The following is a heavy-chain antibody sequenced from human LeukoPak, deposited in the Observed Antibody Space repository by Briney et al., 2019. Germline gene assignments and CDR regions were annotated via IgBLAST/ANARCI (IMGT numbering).Heavy chain of an antibody. CDR2: ISGSSDDI. V-gene: IGHV3-21*01. D-gene: IGHD5-24*01. Sequence: GGSLSLSCAGSEFTFSSYSMHWVRRAPGKGLEWVSSISGSSDDIYYADSVKGRFTISRDNSKNSLYLQVNSLRAEDTAVYYCARTGDGYSSFSYYYYMDVWGKGTTVSVSS. J-gene: IGHJ6*03. CDR3: ARTGDGYSSFSYYYYMDV. CDR1: EFTFSSYS.